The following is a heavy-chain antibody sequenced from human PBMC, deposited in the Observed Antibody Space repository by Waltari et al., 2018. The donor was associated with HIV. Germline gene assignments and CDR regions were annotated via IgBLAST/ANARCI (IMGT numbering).Heavy chain of an antibody. CDR3: AREWELLIMFYNYYYMDV. CDR1: GGSIGSTTYY. CDR2: IYYSGTT. Sequence: QLQLQESGPGLVKPSETLSLTCTVSGGSIGSTTYYWGWIRQPPGKGLEWIGSIYYSGTTFYNPSLRGRVTISVDTSKNQFSLRLNSVTAADTAVYYCAREWELLIMFYNYYYMDVWGKGTTVTVSS. J-gene: IGHJ6*03. V-gene: IGHV4-39*02. D-gene: IGHD1-26*01.